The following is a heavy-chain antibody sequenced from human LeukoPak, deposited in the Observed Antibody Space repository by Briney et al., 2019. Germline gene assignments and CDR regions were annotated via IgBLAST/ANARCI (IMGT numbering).Heavy chain of an antibody. Sequence: GGSLRLSCAASGFTFRNYAMSWIRQAPGKGLEWVSTISGSGVDTDYADSVKDRFPISRDNSRNTLYLQMNSLRAEDTAVHYCAKHQDWTVTVPDYWGQGTLVTVSS. CDR2: ISGSGVDT. V-gene: IGHV3-23*01. CDR1: GFTFRNYA. CDR3: AKHQDWTVTVPDY. J-gene: IGHJ4*02. D-gene: IGHD4-17*01.